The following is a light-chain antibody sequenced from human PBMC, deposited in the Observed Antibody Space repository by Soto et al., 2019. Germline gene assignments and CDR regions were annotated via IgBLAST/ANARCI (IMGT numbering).Light chain of an antibody. J-gene: IGKJ1*01. CDR2: DAS. CDR1: QSVSSH. V-gene: IGKV3-11*01. Sequence: SPGERATLSCRASQSVSSHLAWYQQKPGQAPRLLXXDASXRATGIPARFSGSGSGTDFTLTISSLEPEDFAVYHCVQRTTWPWTCGQGSKVEIK. CDR3: VQRTTWPWT.